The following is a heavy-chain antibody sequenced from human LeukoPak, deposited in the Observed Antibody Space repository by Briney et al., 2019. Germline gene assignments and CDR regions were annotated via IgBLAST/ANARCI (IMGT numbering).Heavy chain of an antibody. CDR1: GFTVSNNR. CDR2: IYSDGNT. CDR3: VREREGSNSEH. Sequence: GGSLRLSCAASGFTVSNNRLSWVRQAPGMGLEWVSTIYSDGNTYYPDCVKGRFTISRDGSKNTLYLQLNSLRTEDTAIYYCVREREGSNSEHWGQGTLVTVSS. D-gene: IGHD1-26*01. V-gene: IGHV3-53*01. J-gene: IGHJ1*01.